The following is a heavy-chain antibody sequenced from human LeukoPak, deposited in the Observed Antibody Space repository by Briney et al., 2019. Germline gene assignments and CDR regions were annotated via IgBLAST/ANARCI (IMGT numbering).Heavy chain of an antibody. CDR3: ARGDLFEGAFDI. CDR2: IWYDGSNK. D-gene: IGHD3-3*01. J-gene: IGHJ3*02. CDR1: GFTFSSYV. Sequence: GRSLRLSCAASGFTFSSYVMHWVRQAPGKGLEWVAVIWYDGSNKYYADSVKGRFTISRDNSKNTLYLQMNSLRAEDTAVYYCARGDLFEGAFDIWGQGTTVTVSS. V-gene: IGHV3-33*01.